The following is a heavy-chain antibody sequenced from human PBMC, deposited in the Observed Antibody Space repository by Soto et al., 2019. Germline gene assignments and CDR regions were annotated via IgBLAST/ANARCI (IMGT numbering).Heavy chain of an antibody. CDR2: ISAYNGNT. CDR3: ARDRKGDFWSGYYEGAFEI. CDR1: GYTFTSYG. D-gene: IGHD3-3*01. J-gene: IGHJ3*02. Sequence: ASVKVSCKASGYTFTSYGISWVRQAPGQGLEWMGWISAYNGNTNYAQKLQGRVTMTTDTSTSTAYMELRSLRSDDTAVYYCARDRKGDFWSGYYEGAFEIWGQGTMVTVSS. V-gene: IGHV1-18*04.